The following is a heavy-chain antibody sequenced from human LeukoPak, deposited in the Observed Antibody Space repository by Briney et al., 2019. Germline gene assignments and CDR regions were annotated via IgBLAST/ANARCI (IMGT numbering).Heavy chain of an antibody. CDR3: AKVGVDTAMVAHFDY. J-gene: IGHJ4*02. V-gene: IGHV3-21*04. CDR2: ISSSSSYI. CDR1: GFTFSSYS. Sequence: PGGSLRLSCAASGFTFSSYSMNWVRQAPGKGLEWVSSISSSSSYIYYADSVKGRFTISRDNAKNSLYLQMNSLRAEDTALYYCAKVGVDTAMVAHFDYWGQGTLVTVSS. D-gene: IGHD5-18*01.